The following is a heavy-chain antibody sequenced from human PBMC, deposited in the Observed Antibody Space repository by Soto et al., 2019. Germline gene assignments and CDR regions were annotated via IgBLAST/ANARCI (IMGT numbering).Heavy chain of an antibody. J-gene: IGHJ4*01. CDR3: TSGYYYESSAYYY. Sequence: AGGSLRLSCAASGFIFSNAWMSWVRQAPGKGLEWVGRIKSKTDGGTTDYAAPVKGRFTISRDDSKSTLYLQMNSLKTEDTAVYYCTSGYYYESSAYYYWGHGTLVTVSS. D-gene: IGHD3-22*01. CDR2: IKSKTDGGTT. CDR1: GFIFSNAW. V-gene: IGHV3-15*01.